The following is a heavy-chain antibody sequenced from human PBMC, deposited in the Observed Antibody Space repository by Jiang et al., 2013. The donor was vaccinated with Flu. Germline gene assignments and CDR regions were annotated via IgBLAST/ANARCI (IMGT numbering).Heavy chain of an antibody. CDR1: GDSVSSSTAA. V-gene: IGHV6-1*01. D-gene: IGHD2-2*01. Sequence: SQTLSLTCAISGDSVSSSTAAWNWIRQSPSRGLEWLGRTYYRSRWYNDYAVSVKSRITINPDTPKNQFSLQLNSVTPEDTAVYYRARGVVPTADSYYGMDVWGQGTTVTVSS. CDR3: ARGVVPTADSYYGMDV. CDR2: TYYRSRWYN. J-gene: IGHJ6*02.